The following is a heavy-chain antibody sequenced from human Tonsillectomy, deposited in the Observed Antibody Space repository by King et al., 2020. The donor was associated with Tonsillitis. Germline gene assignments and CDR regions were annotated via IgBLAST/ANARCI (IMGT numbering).Heavy chain of an antibody. V-gene: IGHV3-23*04. CDR3: AKEGGDVTYCYYGMDV. D-gene: IGHD3-10*01. J-gene: IGHJ6*02. Sequence: VQLVESGGGLVQPGGSLRLSCAASGFTFSSYAMSWVRQAPGKGLEWVSAIRGSGGSTYYADSVKGRFTISRDNSKDTLYLQMNSLRAEDTAVYYCAKEGGDVTYCYYGMDVWGQGTTVTVSS. CDR1: GFTFSSYA. CDR2: IRGSGGST.